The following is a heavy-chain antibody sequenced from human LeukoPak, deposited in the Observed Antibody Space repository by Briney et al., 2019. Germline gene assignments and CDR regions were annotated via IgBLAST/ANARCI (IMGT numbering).Heavy chain of an antibody. CDR1: GFTFSRYA. D-gene: IGHD3-3*01. CDR3: ARDEGYDFWSGYYQDD. CDR2: ISNDANIGSNK. J-gene: IGHJ4*02. V-gene: IGHV3-30-3*01. Sequence: PGGSLRLSCATSGFTFSRYAMHWVRQAPGKGLEWVALISNDANIGSNKYYADSVKGRFTISRDNSKNTLYLQMNSLRAEDTAVYYCARDEGYDFWSGYYQDDWGQGTLVTVSS.